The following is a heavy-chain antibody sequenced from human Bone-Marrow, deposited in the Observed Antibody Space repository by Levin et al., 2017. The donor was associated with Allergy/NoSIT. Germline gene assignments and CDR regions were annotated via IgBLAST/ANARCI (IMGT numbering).Heavy chain of an antibody. CDR2: ITGSSDST. CDR3: ADPPNSDF. Sequence: GESLKISCAASGFTFSSYAMSWVRQAPGKGLEWVSTITGSSDSTYYADSVKGRFTISRDNSKNTLYLQMDGLRAEDTAVYYCADPPNSDFWGQGTLATVSS. CDR1: GFTFSSYA. V-gene: IGHV3-23*01. D-gene: IGHD4/OR15-4a*01. J-gene: IGHJ4*02.